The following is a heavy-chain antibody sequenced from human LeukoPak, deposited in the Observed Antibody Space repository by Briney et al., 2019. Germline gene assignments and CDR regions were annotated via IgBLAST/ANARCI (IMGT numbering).Heavy chain of an antibody. CDR3: ARYYGSGFNFDY. CDR2: ISGSGGST. Sequence: GGSLRLSCAASGFTFSSYAMSWVRQGPGKGLEWVSAISGSGGSTYYADSVKGRFTISRDNSKNTLYLQMNSLRAEDTAVYYCARYYGSGFNFDYWGQGTLVTVSS. CDR1: GFTFSSYA. V-gene: IGHV3-23*01. J-gene: IGHJ4*02. D-gene: IGHD3-10*01.